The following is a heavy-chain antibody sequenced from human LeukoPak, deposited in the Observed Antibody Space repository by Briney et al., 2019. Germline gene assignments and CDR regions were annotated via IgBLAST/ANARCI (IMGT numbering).Heavy chain of an antibody. CDR3: ARDRGIAAENWSDP. V-gene: IGHV1-18*01. Sequence: ASVKVSCKASGYTFTSYGISWARQAPGQGLEWMGWISAYNGNTNYAQKLQGRVTMTTDTSTSTAYMELRSLRSDDTAVYYCARDRGIAAENWSDPWGQGTLVTVSS. D-gene: IGHD6-13*01. J-gene: IGHJ5*02. CDR2: ISAYNGNT. CDR1: GYTFTSYG.